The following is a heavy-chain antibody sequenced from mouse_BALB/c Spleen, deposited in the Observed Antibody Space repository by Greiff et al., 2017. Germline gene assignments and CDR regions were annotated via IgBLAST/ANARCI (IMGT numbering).Heavy chain of an antibody. V-gene: IGHV3-6*02. J-gene: IGHJ2*01. D-gene: IGHD2-4*01. CDR1: GYSITSGYY. Sequence: EVQLQQSGPGLVKPSQSLSLTCSVTGYSITSGYYWNWIRQFPGNKLEWMGYISYDGSNNYNPSLKNRISITRDTSKNQFFLKLNSVTTEDTATYYCAIEDYDYDGVDYWGQGTTLTVSS. CDR2: ISYDGSN. CDR3: AIEDYDYDGVDY.